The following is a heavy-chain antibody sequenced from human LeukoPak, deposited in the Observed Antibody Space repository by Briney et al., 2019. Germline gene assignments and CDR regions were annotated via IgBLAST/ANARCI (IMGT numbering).Heavy chain of an antibody. CDR1: GGSISSYY. CDR2: IYTSGST. Sequence: PSETLSLTCTVSGGSISSYYWSWIRQPAGKGLEWIGRIYTSGSTNYNPSLKSRVTMSVDTSKNQFSLKLSSVTAADTAVYYCARATAQRGYSSGWYPSHYYYGMDVWGQGTTVTVSS. D-gene: IGHD6-19*01. CDR3: ARATAQRGYSSGWYPSHYYYGMDV. V-gene: IGHV4-4*07. J-gene: IGHJ6*02.